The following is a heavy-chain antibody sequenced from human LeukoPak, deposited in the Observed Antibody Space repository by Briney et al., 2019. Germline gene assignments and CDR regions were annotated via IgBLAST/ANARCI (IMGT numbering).Heavy chain of an antibody. V-gene: IGHV4-61*02. J-gene: IGHJ4*02. CDR3: ARDKAYYFDY. CDR1: GGSISSGSYY. Sequence: ASETLSLTCTVSGGSISSGSYYWSWIRQPAGKGLEWIGRIYTSGSTNYNPSLKSRVTISVDTSKNQFSLKLSSVTAADTAVYYCARDKAYYFDYWGQGTLVTVSS. CDR2: IYTSGST.